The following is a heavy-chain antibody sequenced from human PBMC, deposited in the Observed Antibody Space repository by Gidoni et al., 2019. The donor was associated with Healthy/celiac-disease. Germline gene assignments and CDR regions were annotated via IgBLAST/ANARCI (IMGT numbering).Heavy chain of an antibody. CDR2: IIPILGIA. CDR3: AIHLFTPKLSWYQPGNDY. CDR1: GGTFSSYA. Sequence: QVQLVQSGAEVKKPGSSVKVSCKASGGTFSSYAISWVRQAPGQGLEWMGRIIPILGIANYAQKFQGRVTITADKSTSTAYMELSSLRSEDTAVYYCAIHLFTPKLSWYQPGNDYWGQGTLVTVSS. V-gene: IGHV1-69*04. J-gene: IGHJ4*02. D-gene: IGHD6-13*01.